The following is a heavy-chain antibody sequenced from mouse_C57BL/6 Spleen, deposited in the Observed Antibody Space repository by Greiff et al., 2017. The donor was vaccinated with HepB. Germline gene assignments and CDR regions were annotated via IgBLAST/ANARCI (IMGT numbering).Heavy chain of an antibody. CDR1: GYTFTSYW. CDR3: ARRGYGYGFDY. J-gene: IGHJ2*01. Sequence: VQLQQPGAELVKPGASVKLSCKASGYTFTSYWMQWVKQRPGQGLEWIGEIDPSDSYTNYNQKFKGKATLTVDTSSSTAYMQLSSLTSEDSAVYYCARRGYGYGFDYWGQGTTLTVSS. D-gene: IGHD2-2*01. V-gene: IGHV1-50*01. CDR2: IDPSDSYT.